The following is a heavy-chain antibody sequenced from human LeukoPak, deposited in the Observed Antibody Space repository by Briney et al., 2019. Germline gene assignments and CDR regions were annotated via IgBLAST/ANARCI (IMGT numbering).Heavy chain of an antibody. CDR2: IYYSGST. V-gene: IGHV4-59*01. CDR3: ARGGYCSGGSCYLYYFDY. D-gene: IGHD2-15*01. Sequence: PSETLSLTCTVSGGSISSYYWSWIRQPPGKGLEWIGYIYYSGSTNYNPSLKSRVTISVDPSKNQFSLKLSSGTAADTAVYYCARGGYCSGGSCYLYYFDYSGQGTPVTASP. CDR1: GGSISSYY. J-gene: IGHJ4*02.